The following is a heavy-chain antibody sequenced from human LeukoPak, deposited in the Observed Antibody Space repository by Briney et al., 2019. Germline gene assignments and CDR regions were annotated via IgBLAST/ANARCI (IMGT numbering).Heavy chain of an antibody. CDR3: ARDPSWEILSYFDY. CDR1: GFTFRNYY. V-gene: IGHV3-11*04. D-gene: IGHD1-26*01. Sequence: PGGSLTLSCAASGFTFRNYYMTWIRQAPGKGLEWVSYISASGDTIYYGDSVRGRFTISRDNAKNSLYLDMNTLKAEDTAVYYCARDPSWEILSYFDYWGQGTLVTVSS. CDR2: ISASGDTI. J-gene: IGHJ4*02.